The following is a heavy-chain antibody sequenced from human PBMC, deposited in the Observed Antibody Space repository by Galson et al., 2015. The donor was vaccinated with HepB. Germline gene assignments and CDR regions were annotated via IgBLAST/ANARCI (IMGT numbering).Heavy chain of an antibody. J-gene: IGHJ3*02. Sequence: SLRLSCAVSGFTFSSYAMSWVRQAPGKGLEWVSAISGSGGSTYYADSVKGRFTISRDNSKNTLYLQMNSLRAEDTAVYYCAKSVSYRFGELLTPYYYAFDIWGQGTMVTVSS. CDR2: ISGSGGST. CDR1: GFTFSSYA. D-gene: IGHD3-10*01. CDR3: AKSVSYRFGELLTPYYYAFDI. V-gene: IGHV3-23*01.